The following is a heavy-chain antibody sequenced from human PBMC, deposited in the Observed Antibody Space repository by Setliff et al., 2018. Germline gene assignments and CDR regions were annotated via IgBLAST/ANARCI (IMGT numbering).Heavy chain of an antibody. CDR1: GDTSTTYA. CDR3: TRGDVYSGSYYYFDY. Sequence: ASVKVSCKASGDTSTTYAIHWVRQAPGQGLEWMGWINAGNGNIRYSQNFQGRVTITRDTSASTAYMELSSLTSEDTAIYYCTRGDVYSGSYYYFDYWGQGTLVTVSS. D-gene: IGHD1-26*01. CDR2: INAGNGNI. J-gene: IGHJ4*02. V-gene: IGHV1-3*01.